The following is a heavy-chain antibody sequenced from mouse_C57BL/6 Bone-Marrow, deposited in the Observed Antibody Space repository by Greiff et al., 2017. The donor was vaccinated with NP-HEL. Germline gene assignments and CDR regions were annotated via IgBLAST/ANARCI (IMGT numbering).Heavy chain of an antibody. CDR2: INPYNGGT. Sequence: EVKLMESGPVLVKPGASVKMSCKAPGYTFTDYYMNWVKQSHGKSLEWIGVINPYNGGTSYNQKFKGKATLTVDKSSSTAYMELNSLTSEDSAVYYCARRCFLAYWGQGTLVTVSA. CDR1: GYTFTDYY. J-gene: IGHJ3*01. CDR3: ARRCFLAY. V-gene: IGHV1-19*01. D-gene: IGHD3-3*01.